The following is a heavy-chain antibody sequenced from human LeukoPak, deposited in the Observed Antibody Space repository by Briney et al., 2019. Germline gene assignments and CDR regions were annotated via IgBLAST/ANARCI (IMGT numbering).Heavy chain of an antibody. J-gene: IGHJ4*02. D-gene: IGHD6-6*01. CDR1: GFTFSSYR. CDR3: ARGPASRFDY. Sequence: GGSLRLSCAASGFTFSSYRMNWVRQAPGKGLEWVSSISSSSSYIYYADSVKGRFTISRDNAKNSLYLQMNSLRAEDTAVYYCARGPASRFDYWGQGTLVTVSS. V-gene: IGHV3-21*01. CDR2: ISSSSSYI.